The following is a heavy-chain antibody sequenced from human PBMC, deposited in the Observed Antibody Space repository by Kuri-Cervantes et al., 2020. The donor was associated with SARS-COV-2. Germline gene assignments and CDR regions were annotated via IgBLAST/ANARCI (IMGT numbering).Heavy chain of an antibody. J-gene: IGHJ5*02. D-gene: IGHD2-2*01. CDR2: IYYSGRT. V-gene: IGHV4-59*01. CDR1: GGSISRYY. Sequence: GSLRLSCTVSGGSISRYYWSWIRQPPGKGLEWSGYIYYSGRTNYNPSLKSRVTISVDTSKNQFSLKLSSVTAADTAVYYCAGEETDIVVVPAAMNWFDPWGQGTLVTVSS. CDR3: AGEETDIVVVPAAMNWFDP.